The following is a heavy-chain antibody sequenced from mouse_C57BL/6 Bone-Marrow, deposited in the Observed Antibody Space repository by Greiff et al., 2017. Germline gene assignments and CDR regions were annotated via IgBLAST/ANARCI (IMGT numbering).Heavy chain of an antibody. J-gene: IGHJ4*01. CDR1: GYSITSGYY. D-gene: IGHD1-1*01. CDR2: ISYDGSN. Sequence: EVKLLESGPGLVKPSQSLSLTCSVTGYSITSGYYWNWIRQFPGNKLEWMGYISYDGSNNYNPSLKNRISITRDTSTNQFFLKLNSVTTEDTAKYYCARESYFKARDYWGQGTSVTVSS. CDR3: ARESYFKARDY. V-gene: IGHV3-6*01.